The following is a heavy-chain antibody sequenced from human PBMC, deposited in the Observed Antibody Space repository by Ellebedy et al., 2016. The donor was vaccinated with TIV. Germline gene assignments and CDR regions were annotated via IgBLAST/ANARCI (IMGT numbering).Heavy chain of an antibody. CDR3: AREGTLYPSDAFDI. D-gene: IGHD3-3*01. V-gene: IGHV1-2*02. CDR2: INPNSGGT. J-gene: IGHJ3*02. CDR1: GYTFTGYY. Sequence: ASVKVSXXASGYTFTGYYMHWVRQAPGQGLEWMGWINPNSGGTNYAQKFQGRVTMTRDTSISTAYMELSRLRSDDTAVYYCAREGTLYPSDAFDIWGQGTMVTVSS.